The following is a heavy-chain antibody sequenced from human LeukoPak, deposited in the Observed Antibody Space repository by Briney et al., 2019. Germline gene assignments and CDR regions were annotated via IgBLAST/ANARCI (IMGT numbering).Heavy chain of an antibody. J-gene: IGHJ4*02. Sequence: SETLSLTCTVSGGSISSYYWSWIRQPPGKGLKWIGYIYYSGSTNYNPSLKSRVTISVDTSKNQFSLKLSSVTAADTAVYYCARHIRYYDSSGYFGVNYFDYWGQGTLVTVSS. CDR2: IYYSGST. CDR3: ARHIRYYDSSGYFGVNYFDY. D-gene: IGHD3-22*01. V-gene: IGHV4-59*08. CDR1: GGSISSYY.